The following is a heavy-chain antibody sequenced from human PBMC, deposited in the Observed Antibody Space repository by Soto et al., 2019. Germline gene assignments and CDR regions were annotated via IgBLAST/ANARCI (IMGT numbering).Heavy chain of an antibody. D-gene: IGHD2-15*01. CDR2: ISYDGSNK. Sequence: QVQLVESGGGVVQPGRSLRLSCAASGFTFSSYGMHWVRQAPGKGLEWVAVISYDGSNKYYADSVKGRFTISRDNSKNTLYLQMNSLRAEDTAVYYCAKDTTLGCSGGSCYPAPFDSWGQGTLVTVSS. V-gene: IGHV3-30*18. CDR1: GFTFSSYG. CDR3: AKDTTLGCSGGSCYPAPFDS. J-gene: IGHJ4*02.